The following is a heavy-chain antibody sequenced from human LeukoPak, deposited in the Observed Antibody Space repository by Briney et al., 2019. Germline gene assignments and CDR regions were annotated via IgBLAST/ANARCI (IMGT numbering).Heavy chain of an antibody. Sequence: PSETLSLTCAVSGGSFSGYYWSWVRQPPGKGLEWIGEINHSGSTNCNPSLKSRVTISVDASKNQFSLKLSSVTAADTAVYYCARRHSDSSGYWYFDYWGQGTLVTVSS. CDR1: GGSFSGYY. D-gene: IGHD3-22*01. CDR2: INHSGST. CDR3: ARRHSDSSGYWYFDY. J-gene: IGHJ4*02. V-gene: IGHV4-34*01.